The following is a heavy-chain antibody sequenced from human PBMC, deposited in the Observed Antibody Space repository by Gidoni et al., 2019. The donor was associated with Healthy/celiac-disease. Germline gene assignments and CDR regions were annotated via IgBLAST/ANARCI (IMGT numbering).Heavy chain of an antibody. Sequence: QVQLQQWGAGLLKPSETLSLTCSVYGGSFSGHYWNWIRQPPGKGLEWIGEINHSGNTNYNSSLKSRVTISVDTSKNQFSLNLNSVTAADTAVYYCARRYMGYHLDYWGQGILVTVSS. D-gene: IGHD3-16*02. CDR1: GGSFSGHY. J-gene: IGHJ4*02. CDR2: INHSGNT. CDR3: ARRYMGYHLDY. V-gene: IGHV4-34*01.